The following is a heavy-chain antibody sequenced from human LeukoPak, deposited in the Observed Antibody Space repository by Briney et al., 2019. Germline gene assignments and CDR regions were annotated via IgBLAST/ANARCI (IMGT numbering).Heavy chain of an antibody. CDR3: AKVTDSSGWYWFDP. Sequence: PGGSLRLSCAASGFTFSSYGMHWVRQAPGKGLEWVAFIRYDGSNKYYADSVKGRFTISRDNSKNTLYLQMNSLRAEDTAVYYCAKVTDSSGWYWFDPWGQGTLVTVSS. D-gene: IGHD6-19*01. CDR2: IRYDGSNK. J-gene: IGHJ5*02. V-gene: IGHV3-30*02. CDR1: GFTFSSYG.